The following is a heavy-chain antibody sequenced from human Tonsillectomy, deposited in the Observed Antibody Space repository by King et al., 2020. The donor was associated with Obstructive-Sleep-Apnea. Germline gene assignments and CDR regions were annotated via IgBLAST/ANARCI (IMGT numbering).Heavy chain of an antibody. D-gene: IGHD3-10*01. Sequence: QLQESGPGLVKPSETLSLSCNVSGDSVSSSDYYWGWIRQPPEKGLEWIGSISYSRNTFYSPSLKSRVIISLDTSKNQFSLKLSSVTAADTAVYYCAREVVEGDHFDHWDQGTLVSVSS. CDR2: ISYSRNT. CDR3: AREVVEGDHFDH. V-gene: IGHV4-39*07. CDR1: GDSVSSSDYY. J-gene: IGHJ4*02.